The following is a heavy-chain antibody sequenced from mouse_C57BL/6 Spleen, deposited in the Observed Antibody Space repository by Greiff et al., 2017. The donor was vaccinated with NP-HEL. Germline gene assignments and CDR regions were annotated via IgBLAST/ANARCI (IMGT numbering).Heavy chain of an antibody. CDR2: ISSGGSYT. V-gene: IGHV5-6*01. D-gene: IGHD2-4*01. Sequence: EVQLQESGGDLVKPGGSLKLSCAASGFTFSSYGMSWVRQTPDKRLEWVATISSGGSYTYYPDSVKGRFTISRDNAKNTLYLQMSSLKSEDTAMYYCAREGYDYFYAMDYWGQGTSVTVSS. J-gene: IGHJ4*01. CDR3: AREGYDYFYAMDY. CDR1: GFTFSSYG.